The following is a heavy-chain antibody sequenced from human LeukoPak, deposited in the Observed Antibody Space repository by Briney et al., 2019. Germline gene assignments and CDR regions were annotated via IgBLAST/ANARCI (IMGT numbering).Heavy chain of an antibody. Sequence: GGSLRLSCAASGFTFSSYSMNWVRQAPGKGLEWVSSISSSSSYIYYADSVKGRFTISRDNAKNSLYLQMNSLRAGDTAVYYCARDTDPYCGGDCDRDYWGQGTLVTVSS. CDR3: ARDTDPYCGGDCDRDY. CDR2: ISSSSSYI. D-gene: IGHD2-21*02. CDR1: GFTFSSYS. J-gene: IGHJ4*02. V-gene: IGHV3-21*01.